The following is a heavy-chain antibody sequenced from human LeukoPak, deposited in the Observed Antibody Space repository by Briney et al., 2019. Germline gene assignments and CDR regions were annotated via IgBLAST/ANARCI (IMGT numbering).Heavy chain of an antibody. Sequence: GGSLRLSCAASGFTFSDYYMSWIRQAPGKGLEWVSYISSSGSTIYYADSVKGRFSISRDNAKNSLYLQMNSLRAEDTAVYYCARVGSSENYYMDVWGKGTTVTVSS. CDR3: ARVGSSENYYMDV. V-gene: IGHV3-11*01. D-gene: IGHD6-25*01. CDR1: GFTFSDYY. CDR2: ISSSGSTI. J-gene: IGHJ6*03.